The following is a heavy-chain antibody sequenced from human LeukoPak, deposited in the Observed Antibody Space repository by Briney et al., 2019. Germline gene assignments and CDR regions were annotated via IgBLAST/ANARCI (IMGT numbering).Heavy chain of an antibody. Sequence: GESLKISCQGSRYKFANFWIGWVRQTPGKGLEWMGIIYPGDSDIRYSPSFQGQVTISADKSISTAYLQWSSLKASDTAMYYCARSYSEGDWFDPWGQGTLVTVSS. CDR1: RYKFANFW. D-gene: IGHD5-12*01. V-gene: IGHV5-51*01. CDR2: IYPGDSDI. J-gene: IGHJ5*02. CDR3: ARSYSEGDWFDP.